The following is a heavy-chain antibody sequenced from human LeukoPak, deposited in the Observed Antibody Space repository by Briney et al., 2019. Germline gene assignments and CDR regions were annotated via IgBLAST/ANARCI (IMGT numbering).Heavy chain of an antibody. CDR2: IYSSGNT. D-gene: IGHD6-19*01. V-gene: IGHV4-4*07. Sequence: ASETLSLTCIVSGGSISSYYWSWIRQPAGKGLEWIGRIYSSGNTNYNPSPKSRVTILVDKSKNQFSLKLSSVTAADTAVYYCARSGPIEVAGVDYWGQGTLVTVSS. CDR1: GGSISSYY. J-gene: IGHJ4*02. CDR3: ARSGPIEVAGVDY.